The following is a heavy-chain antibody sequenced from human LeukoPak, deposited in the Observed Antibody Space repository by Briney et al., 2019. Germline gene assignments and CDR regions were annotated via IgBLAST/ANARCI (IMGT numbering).Heavy chain of an antibody. D-gene: IGHD3-10*01. CDR2: INYDGSST. CDR3: ARVTYYFASGSLAIYYFDY. CDR1: CFPFNNYW. J-gene: IGHJ4*02. Sequence: GGSLMLSFSASCFPFNNYWMHWGRPAPGKGVVWVSRINYDGSSTTYSDSVKGRFTISRDNAKNTLYLQMNSLRAEDTAVYYCARVTYYFASGSLAIYYFDYWGQGTLVTVSS. V-gene: IGHV3-74*01.